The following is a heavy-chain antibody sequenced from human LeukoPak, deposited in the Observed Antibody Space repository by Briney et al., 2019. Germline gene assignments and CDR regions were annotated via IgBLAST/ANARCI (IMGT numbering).Heavy chain of an antibody. CDR1: GFTVSSNY. D-gene: IGHD4-23*01. CDR3: ARAPTVVTPAHYYYYMDV. Sequence: GALRLSCAASGFTVSSNYMSWVRRAPGKGLEWVSVIYSGGSTYYADSVKGRFTISRDNSKNTLYLQMNSLRAEDTAVYYCARAPTVVTPAHYYYYMDVWGKGTTVTVSS. V-gene: IGHV3-53*01. CDR2: IYSGGST. J-gene: IGHJ6*03.